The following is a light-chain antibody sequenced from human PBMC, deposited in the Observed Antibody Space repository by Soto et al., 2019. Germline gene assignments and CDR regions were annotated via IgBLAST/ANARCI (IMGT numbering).Light chain of an antibody. CDR1: QPISNW. J-gene: IGKJ5*01. CDR3: QQANSFPIT. CDR2: VAS. V-gene: IGKV1-12*01. Sequence: GDRVTITCRASQPISNWLAWYQQKPGKAPKLLIYVASALHSGVPSRFSGSGSGTEFTLTISSLQPEDFATYYCQQANSFPITFGQGTRLEIK.